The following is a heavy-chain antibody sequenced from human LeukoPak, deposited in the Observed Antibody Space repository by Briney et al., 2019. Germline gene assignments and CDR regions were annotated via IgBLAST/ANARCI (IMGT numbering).Heavy chain of an antibody. Sequence: ASVKVSCKASGYTFTGYYMHWVRQAPGQGLEWMGWVNPNSGGTNYAQKFQGRVTMTGDTSISTAYMELSRLRSDDTAVYYCARTDSSGWYGDYWGQGTLVTVSS. CDR1: GYTFTGYY. CDR2: VNPNSGGT. J-gene: IGHJ4*02. D-gene: IGHD6-19*01. CDR3: ARTDSSGWYGDY. V-gene: IGHV1-2*02.